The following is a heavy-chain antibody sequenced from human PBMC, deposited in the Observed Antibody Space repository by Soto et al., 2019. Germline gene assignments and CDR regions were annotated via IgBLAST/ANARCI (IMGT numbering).Heavy chain of an antibody. D-gene: IGHD4-17*01. CDR3: VSQRTTVPTQAYFDY. Sequence: NPSETLSLTCTVSGGSVTNSSYYWGWIRQSPGKGLEWIGSVYYRGRSYSKSSVKSRVTISVDTSKNRFSPSLNSVTASDTAVYFCVSQRTTVPTQAYFDYWGPGALVTVSS. V-gene: IGHV4-39*01. J-gene: IGHJ4*02. CDR2: VYYRGRS. CDR1: GGSVTNSSYY.